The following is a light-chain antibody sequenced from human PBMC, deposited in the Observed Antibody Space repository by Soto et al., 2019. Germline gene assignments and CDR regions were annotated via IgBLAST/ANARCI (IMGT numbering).Light chain of an antibody. J-gene: IGKJ4*01. CDR1: QPVNSNY. CDR3: QQYGNSLT. CDR2: GTS. V-gene: IGKV3-20*01. Sequence: EVVLTQSPGTLSLSPGEGVTLSCRASQPVNSNYLAWYQQKPGQAPRLVISGTSNRATGIPDRFSGTGSGTDFTLIIRRLEPEDFAMYYCQQYGNSLTFGGGTQV.